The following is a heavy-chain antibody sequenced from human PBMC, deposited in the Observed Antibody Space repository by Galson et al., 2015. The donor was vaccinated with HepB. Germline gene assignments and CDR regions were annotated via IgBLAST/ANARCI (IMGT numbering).Heavy chain of an antibody. V-gene: IGHV1-18*01. CDR2: ITTYNGNT. Sequence: SVKVSCKASGYTFTRYGISWVRQAPGQAPEWMGWITTYNGNTNYAQKFQDRVIMTTGTSRNTAYMEVRSLGSDDTAVYYCARDYCSSANCRELYGRDVWGQVTTVTVSS. D-gene: IGHD2-2*01. CDR1: GYTFTRYG. J-gene: IGHJ6*02. CDR3: ARDYCSSANCRELYGRDV.